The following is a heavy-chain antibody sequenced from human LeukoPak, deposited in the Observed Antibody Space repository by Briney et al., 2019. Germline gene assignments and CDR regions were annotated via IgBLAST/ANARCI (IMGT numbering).Heavy chain of an antibody. CDR1: GYTFTSYD. CDR2: MNPNSGNT. D-gene: IGHD5-12*01. Sequence: ASAKVSCKASGYTFTSYDINWVRQATGQGLEWMGWMNPNSGNTGYAQKFQGRVTITRNTSISTAYMELSSLRSEDTAVYYCARAPGVATYNWFDPWGQGTLVTVSS. CDR3: ARAPGVATYNWFDP. V-gene: IGHV1-8*03. J-gene: IGHJ5*02.